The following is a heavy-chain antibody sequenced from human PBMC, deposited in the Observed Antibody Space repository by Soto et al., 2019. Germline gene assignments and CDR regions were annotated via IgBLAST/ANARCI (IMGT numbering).Heavy chain of an antibody. V-gene: IGHV3-7*01. CDR3: ARGSGYYFDL. CDR1: GFTFNTYW. CDR2: IKHDGSDS. D-gene: IGHD3-22*01. J-gene: IGHJ4*02. Sequence: EVQLVESGGGLVQPGGSLRLSCTASGFTFNTYWMNWVRQAPGKGLEWVASIKHDGSDSWYVDSVDGRFIASRDNAKNSLFLQMDSLRAEDTAVYYCARGSGYYFDLWGQGTLVTVSS.